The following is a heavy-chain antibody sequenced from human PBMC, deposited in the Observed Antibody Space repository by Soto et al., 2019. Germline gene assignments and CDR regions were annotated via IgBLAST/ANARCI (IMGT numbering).Heavy chain of an antibody. V-gene: IGHV5-51*01. CDR2: IYPDDSDS. CDR3: VATYGDYLDY. Sequence: VSLKISCKGSGYKFTTYWIGWVRQMPGKGLEWMAIIYPDDSDSRYSPSFQGQVTISADKSISTAYLQWSSLKASDTAIYYCVATYGDYLDYWGQGTVVIVSS. CDR1: GYKFTTYW. J-gene: IGHJ4*02. D-gene: IGHD4-17*01.